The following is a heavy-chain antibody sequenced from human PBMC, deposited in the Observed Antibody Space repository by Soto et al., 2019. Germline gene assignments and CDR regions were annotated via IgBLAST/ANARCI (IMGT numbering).Heavy chain of an antibody. CDR3: ARDRPQVVD. Sequence: QVQLVQSGAEVKKPGASVKVSCKASGYTFTSYAMHWVRQAPGQRLEWMGWINAGNGNTKYSQKFQGRVTITRDTSASTGYMELSILRSEDTAVYYCARDRPQVVDWGQGTLVTVSS. D-gene: IGHD2-2*01. CDR1: GYTFTSYA. CDR2: INAGNGNT. V-gene: IGHV1-3*01. J-gene: IGHJ4*02.